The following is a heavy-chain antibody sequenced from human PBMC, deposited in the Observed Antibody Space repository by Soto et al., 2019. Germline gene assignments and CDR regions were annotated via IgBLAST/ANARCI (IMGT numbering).Heavy chain of an antibody. CDR2: ISAYNGNT. CDR3: ARGGTPMDY. J-gene: IGHJ4*02. CDR1: GYTITSYG. D-gene: IGHD3-16*01. Sequence: GVSVKVSCKSSGYTITSYGISLVRQAPEQGLEWMGWISAYNGNTNYAQNFQGRVTMTTDTSTSTAYMELRSLRSDDTAVYYCARGGTPMDYWGQGTLVTVSS. V-gene: IGHV1-18*01.